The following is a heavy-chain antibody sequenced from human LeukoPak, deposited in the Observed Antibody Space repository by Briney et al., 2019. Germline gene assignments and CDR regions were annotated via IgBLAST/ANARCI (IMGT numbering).Heavy chain of an antibody. V-gene: IGHV3-9*01. CDR3: ANGGRYYDSSGFGY. CDR1: GFTFDDYA. D-gene: IGHD3-22*01. J-gene: IGHJ4*02. Sequence: GGSLRLSCAASGFTFDDYAMHWVRHAPGKGLEWVSGISWNSGSIGYADSVKGRFTISRDNAKNSLYLQMNSLRAEDTALYYCANGGRYYDSSGFGYWGQGTLVTVSS. CDR2: ISWNSGSI.